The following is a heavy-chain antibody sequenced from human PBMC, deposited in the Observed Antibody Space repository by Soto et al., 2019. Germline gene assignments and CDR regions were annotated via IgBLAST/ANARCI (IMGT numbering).Heavy chain of an antibody. J-gene: IGHJ6*02. Sequence: ASVKVSCKASGGTFSSYAISWVRQAPGQGLEWMGGIIPIFGTANYAQKFQGRVTITADESTSTAYMELSSLRSEDTAVYYCARVDRPWVQHKGYYYYYGMDVWGQGTTVTVSS. CDR3: ARVDRPWVQHKGYYYYYGMDV. V-gene: IGHV1-69*13. CDR1: GGTFSSYA. CDR2: IIPIFGTA. D-gene: IGHD3-10*01.